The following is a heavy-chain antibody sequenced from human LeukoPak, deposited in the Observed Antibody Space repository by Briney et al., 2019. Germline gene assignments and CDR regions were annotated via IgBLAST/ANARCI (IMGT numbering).Heavy chain of an antibody. CDR2: ISSSSSTI. J-gene: IGHJ4*02. CDR1: GFTFSSYS. Sequence: GGSLRLSCAASGFTFSSYSMNWVRQAPGKGLEWVSYISSSSSTIYYADFVKGRFTISRDNSKNTLYLQMNSLRAEDTAVYYCARSNLGCSSTSCFRSSGIVDYWGQGTLVTVSS. V-gene: IGHV3-48*01. D-gene: IGHD2-2*01. CDR3: ARSNLGCSSTSCFRSSGIVDY.